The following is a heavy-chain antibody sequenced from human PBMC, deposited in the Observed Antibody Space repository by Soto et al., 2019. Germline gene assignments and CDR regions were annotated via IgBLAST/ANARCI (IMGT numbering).Heavy chain of an antibody. CDR1: GFTFSMYG. CDR2: ISYDGSNK. D-gene: IGHD3-22*01. Sequence: VGSLSLSCAASGFTFSMYGMHWVRQAPGKGLEWVAVISYDGSNKYYADSVKGRFTISRDNSKNTLYLQMNSLRAEDTAVYYCAKVNEATKSSGYYSHFDYWGQGPLVTVSS. V-gene: IGHV3-30*18. CDR3: AKVNEATKSSGYYSHFDY. J-gene: IGHJ4*02.